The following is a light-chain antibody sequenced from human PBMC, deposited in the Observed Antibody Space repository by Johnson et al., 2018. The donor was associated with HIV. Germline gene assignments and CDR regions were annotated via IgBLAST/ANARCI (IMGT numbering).Light chain of an antibody. V-gene: IGLV1-51*02. CDR2: ENN. CDR1: SSNIGNQY. CDR3: ATWDTSLSVYQYV. J-gene: IGLJ1*01. Sequence: QSVLTQPPSVSAAAGQRVTISCSGSSSNIGNQYVSWYQQLPGTVPKLLMYENNKRPSGIPDRFSGSRSGTSATLGITGLQTGDEADYYCATWDTSLSVYQYVFGTGTDVTVL.